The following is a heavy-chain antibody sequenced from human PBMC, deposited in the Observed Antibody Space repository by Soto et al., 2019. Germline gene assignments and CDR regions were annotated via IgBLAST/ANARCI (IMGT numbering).Heavy chain of an antibody. CDR1: GDSISSGAYY. V-gene: IGHV4-31*03. Sequence: QVQLQESGPGLVKPSQTLSLTCTVSGDSISSGAYYWSWIRQRPGKGLEWIGYIYYSGDTSYNPSLKSRVTISMHRSENQCSLKLTSGAAADTAVYYCAREYISARRVHDYWGQGTLVTVSS. J-gene: IGHJ4*02. CDR3: AREYISARRVHDY. D-gene: IGHD3-9*01. CDR2: IYYSGDT.